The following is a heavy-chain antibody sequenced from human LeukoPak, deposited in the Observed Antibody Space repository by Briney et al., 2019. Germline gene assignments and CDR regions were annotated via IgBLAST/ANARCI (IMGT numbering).Heavy chain of an antibody. Sequence: ASVKVSCKASGYTFTSYYMHWVRQAPGQGLEWMGIINPSGGSTSYAQKFQGSVTMTRDTSTSTVYMELSSLRSDDTAVYYCARVSGYCSGGSCHAYYYYGMDVWGQGTTVTVSS. CDR1: GYTFTSYY. V-gene: IGHV1-46*01. CDR2: INPSGGST. J-gene: IGHJ6*02. CDR3: ARVSGYCSGGSCHAYYYYGMDV. D-gene: IGHD2-15*01.